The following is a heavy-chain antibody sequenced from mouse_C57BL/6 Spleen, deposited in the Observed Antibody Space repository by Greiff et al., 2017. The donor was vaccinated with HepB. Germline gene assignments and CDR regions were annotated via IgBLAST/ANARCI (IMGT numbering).Heavy chain of an antibody. V-gene: IGHV1-82*01. D-gene: IGHD3-2*02. CDR1: GYAFSSSW. J-gene: IGHJ4*01. CDR2: IYPGDGDT. CDR3: ARGGDQGTDYYAMDY. Sequence: VQLQQSGPELVKPGASVKISCKASGYAFSSSWMNWVKQRPGKGLEWIGRIYPGDGDTNYNGKFKGKATLTADKSSSTAYMQLSSLTSEDSAVYFCARGGDQGTDYYAMDYWGQGTSVTVSS.